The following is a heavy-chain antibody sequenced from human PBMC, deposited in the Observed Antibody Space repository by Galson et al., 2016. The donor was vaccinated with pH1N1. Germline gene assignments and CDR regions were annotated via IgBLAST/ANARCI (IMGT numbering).Heavy chain of an antibody. V-gene: IGHV7-4-1*04. CDR2: INTNTGNP. D-gene: IGHD2-2*01. CDR1: GYTFTSNA. CDR3: ARSYCSSTSCYGGSYYYYGMDV. J-gene: IGHJ6*02. Sequence: SVKVSCKASGYTFTSNAMNWVRQAPGQGPEWMGWINTNTGNPTYAQGFTGRFVFSLDTSVSMAYLQISSLKVEDTAVYYCARSYCSSTSCYGGSYYYYGMDVWGQGTTVTVSS.